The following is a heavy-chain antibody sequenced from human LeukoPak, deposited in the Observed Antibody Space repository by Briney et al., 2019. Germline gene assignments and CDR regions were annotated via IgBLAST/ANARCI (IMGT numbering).Heavy chain of an antibody. D-gene: IGHD6-19*01. CDR3: ARGDSGWYPSQPFDY. J-gene: IGHJ4*02. V-gene: IGHV3-13*01. Sequence: PGGSLRLSCAASGFTFSSYDMHWVRQATGKGLEWVSAIGTAGDTYYPGSVKGRLTISRENAKNSLYLQMNSLRAGDTAVYYCARGDSGWYPSQPFDYWGQGTLVTVSS. CDR2: IGTAGDT. CDR1: GFTFSSYD.